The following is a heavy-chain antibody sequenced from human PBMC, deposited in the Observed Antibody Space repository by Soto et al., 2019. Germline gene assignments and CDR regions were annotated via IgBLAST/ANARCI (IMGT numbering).Heavy chain of an antibody. CDR3: AREQLQVVIPDY. CDR1: GFTFSSYW. CDR2: IKQDGSEK. Sequence: EVQLVESGGGLVQPGGSLRLSCAASGFTFSSYWMNWVRQAPGKGLEWVANIKQDGSEKYYVDSVKGRFTISRDNTKNSLYLQMNSLRAWDTAVYYCAREQLQVVIPDYWGQGTLVTVSS. V-gene: IGHV3-7*01. D-gene: IGHD6-13*01. J-gene: IGHJ4*02.